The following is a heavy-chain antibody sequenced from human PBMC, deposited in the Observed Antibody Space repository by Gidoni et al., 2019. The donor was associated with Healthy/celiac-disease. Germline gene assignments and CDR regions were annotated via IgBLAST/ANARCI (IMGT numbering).Heavy chain of an antibody. Sequence: EVQLLESGGGLVQPGGSLRLSCAASGFTFSSYAMSWVRQAPGKGLEWVSASRGSGGSTYYADSVKGRFTISRDNSKNTLYLQMNSLRAEDTAVYYCAKGGVGATPFDYWGQGTLVTVSS. J-gene: IGHJ4*02. CDR1: GFTFSSYA. V-gene: IGHV3-23*01. D-gene: IGHD1-26*01. CDR2: SRGSGGST. CDR3: AKGGVGATPFDY.